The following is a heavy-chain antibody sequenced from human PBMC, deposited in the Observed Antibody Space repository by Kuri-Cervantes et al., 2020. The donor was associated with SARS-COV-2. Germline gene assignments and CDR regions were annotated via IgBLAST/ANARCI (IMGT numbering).Heavy chain of an antibody. D-gene: IGHD2-2*01. CDR1: GFTFSSYW. CDR2: IKQDGSEK. J-gene: IGHJ3*01. Sequence: LSLTCAASGFTFSSYWMSWVRQAPGKGLEWVANIKQDGSEKYYVDSVKGRFTISRDNSRNTLDLQMDSLRAEDTAVYYCAKMDCSSTSCSDAFDFRGQGTLVTVSS. V-gene: IGHV3-7*03. CDR3: AKMDCSSTSCSDAFDF.